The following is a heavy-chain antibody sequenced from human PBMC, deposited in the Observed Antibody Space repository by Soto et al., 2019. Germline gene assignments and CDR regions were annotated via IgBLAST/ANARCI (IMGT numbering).Heavy chain of an antibody. CDR2: ISGSGGST. Sequence: PGGSLRLSCAASGFTFSSYAMSWVRQAPGKGLEWVSAISGSGGSTYYADSVKGRFTISRDNSKNTLYLQMNSLRAEDTAVYYCAKSPLWFGDTGYYFDYWGQGTLVTVSS. V-gene: IGHV3-23*01. J-gene: IGHJ4*02. D-gene: IGHD3-10*01. CDR1: GFTFSSYA. CDR3: AKSPLWFGDTGYYFDY.